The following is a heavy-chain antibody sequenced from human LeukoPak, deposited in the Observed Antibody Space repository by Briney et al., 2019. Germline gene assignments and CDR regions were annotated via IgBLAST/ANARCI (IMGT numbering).Heavy chain of an antibody. V-gene: IGHV3-11*01. CDR2: ISSTSRTR. CDR3: AREAVTGSQDYFDY. D-gene: IGHD3-9*01. Sequence: PGGSLRLSCAASGFIVSNNYMSWVRQAPGKGLEWLSYISSTSRTRYYADSVKGRFSISRDNAKNSLYLQMNSLRVEDTAVYYCAREAVTGSQDYFDYWGQGTLVTVSS. CDR1: GFIVSNNY. J-gene: IGHJ4*02.